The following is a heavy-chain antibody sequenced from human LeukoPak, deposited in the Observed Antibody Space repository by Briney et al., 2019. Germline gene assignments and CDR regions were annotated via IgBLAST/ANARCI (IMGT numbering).Heavy chain of an antibody. CDR1: GYTFTSYY. V-gene: IGHV1-46*01. D-gene: IGHD1-26*01. CDR2: INPSGGST. CDR3: ARGPYIYSGSYSWDFDY. J-gene: IGHJ4*02. Sequence: ASVKVSCKASGYTFTSYYMHWVRQAPGQGLEWMGIINPSGGSTSYAQKFQGRVTMTRDMSTSTVYMELSSLRSEDTAVYYCARGPYIYSGSYSWDFDYWGQGTLVTVSS.